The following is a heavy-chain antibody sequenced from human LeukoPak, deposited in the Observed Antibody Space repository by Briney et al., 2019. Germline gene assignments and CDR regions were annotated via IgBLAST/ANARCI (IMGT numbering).Heavy chain of an antibody. V-gene: IGHV4-31*03. Sequence: SETLSLTCTVSGGSISSGGYYWSWIRQHPGKGLEWIGYIYYSGSTYYNPSLKSRVTISVDTSKNQFSLKLSSVTAADTAVYYCARAGPYSGSYYYYYMDVWGKGTTVTVSS. J-gene: IGHJ6*03. CDR1: GGSISSGGYY. CDR2: IYYSGST. D-gene: IGHD1-26*01. CDR3: ARAGPYSGSYYYYYMDV.